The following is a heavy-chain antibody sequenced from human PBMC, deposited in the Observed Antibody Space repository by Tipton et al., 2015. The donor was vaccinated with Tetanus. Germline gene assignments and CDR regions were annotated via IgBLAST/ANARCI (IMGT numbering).Heavy chain of an antibody. CDR1: GGSISSGNW. CDR2: IHQSGSA. J-gene: IGHJ4*02. V-gene: IGHV4-4*02. D-gene: IGHD6-19*01. CDR3: ARGPKHWLTAGQVY. Sequence: TLSLTCAVSGGSISSGNWWSWVRQSPGKGLEWIGEIHQSGSASYNPSLKSRVSMPVDKSKDQFSLQLNSVTAADTAIYYCARGPKHWLTAGQVYWGQGTLVTVSS.